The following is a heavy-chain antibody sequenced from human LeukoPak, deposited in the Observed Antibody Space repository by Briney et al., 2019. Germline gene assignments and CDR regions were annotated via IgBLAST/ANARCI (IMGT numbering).Heavy chain of an antibody. V-gene: IGHV4-30-4*08. Sequence: SETLSLTCTVSGGSISSGDYYWSWIRQPPGKGLEWIGYIYYSGSTYYNPSLKSRVTISVDTSKNQFSLKLSSVTAADTAVYYCARDSERYSYVDYWGQGTLVTVSS. CDR1: GGSISSGDYY. CDR2: IYYSGST. D-gene: IGHD5-18*01. CDR3: ARDSERYSYVDY. J-gene: IGHJ4*02.